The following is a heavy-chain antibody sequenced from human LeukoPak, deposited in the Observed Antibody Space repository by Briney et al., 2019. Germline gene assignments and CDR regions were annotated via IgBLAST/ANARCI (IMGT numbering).Heavy chain of an antibody. CDR2: IYPRDGST. Sequence: ASVKVSCKASGYTFTSNYIHWVRQAPGQGLEWMGMIYPRDGSTSYAQKFQGRVTVTRDTSTSTVYMELSSLRSEDTAVYYCARRGYSGSYLDRVYYFDYWGQGTLVTVSS. CDR3: ARRGYSGSYLDRVYYFDY. CDR1: GYTFTSNY. V-gene: IGHV1-46*01. D-gene: IGHD1-26*01. J-gene: IGHJ4*02.